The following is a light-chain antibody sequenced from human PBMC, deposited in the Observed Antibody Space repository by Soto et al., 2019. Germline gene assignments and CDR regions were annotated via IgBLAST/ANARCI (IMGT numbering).Light chain of an antibody. CDR2: GAS. CDR3: QQYNNWPPWT. Sequence: ETVMTQSPATLSVSPGEKATLSGGAGQIVTGNLAWYQQKPGQAPRLLIYGASTRATGIPARFSGSGSGTDFILTISSLQSEDFAVYYCQQYNNWPPWTFGQGTKVEIK. V-gene: IGKV3-15*01. CDR1: QIVTGN. J-gene: IGKJ1*01.